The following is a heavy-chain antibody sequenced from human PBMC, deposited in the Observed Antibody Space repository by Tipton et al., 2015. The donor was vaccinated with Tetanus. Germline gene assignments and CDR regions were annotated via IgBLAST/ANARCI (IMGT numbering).Heavy chain of an antibody. Sequence: QLVQSGAEVKKPGASVKVSCKASGYTFTSYDINWVRQATGQGLEWMGWMNPNSGNTGYAQKFQGRVTMTRNTSISTAYMELSSLRSEDTAVYYCARRFYQRRYSSGRLDYWGQGTLVTVSS. V-gene: IGHV1-8*01. CDR1: GYTFTSYD. CDR2: MNPNSGNT. J-gene: IGHJ4*02. CDR3: ARRFYQRRYSSGRLDY. D-gene: IGHD6-19*01.